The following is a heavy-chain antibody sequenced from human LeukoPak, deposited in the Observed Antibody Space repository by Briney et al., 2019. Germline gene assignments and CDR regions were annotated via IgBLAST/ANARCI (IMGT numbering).Heavy chain of an antibody. Sequence: GESLKISCKISGYRLTNNWIGWVRQVPGKGLEWMGLIYPGDSDTRYSPSFQGQVTISADKSISTAYLQWSSLKASDTAMYYCAGGGLVRGVPSMDYWGQGTLVTVSS. CDR3: AGGGLVRGVPSMDY. D-gene: IGHD3-10*01. CDR1: GYRLTNNW. CDR2: IYPGDSDT. V-gene: IGHV5-51*01. J-gene: IGHJ4*02.